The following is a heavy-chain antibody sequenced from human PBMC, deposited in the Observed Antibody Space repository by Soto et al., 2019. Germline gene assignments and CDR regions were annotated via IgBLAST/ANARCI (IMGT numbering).Heavy chain of an antibody. V-gene: IGHV1-69*01. CDR3: ARGTILPGATAWLDR. J-gene: IGHJ5*02. Sequence: QVQLVQSGAEVQTPGSSVEVSCKASGGIFSSFSITWVRQVPGHGLEWMGGIIPMTGTPNYAEKFQRRLTRTAAASPRTAYLVLSRLKSEDTAVYCWARGTILPGATAWLDRWGEGTVVIVSS. CDR1: GGIFSSFS. D-gene: IGHD1-1*01. CDR2: IIPMTGTP.